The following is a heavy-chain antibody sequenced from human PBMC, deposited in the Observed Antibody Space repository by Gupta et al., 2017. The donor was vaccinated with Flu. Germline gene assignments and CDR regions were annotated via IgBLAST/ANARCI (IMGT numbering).Heavy chain of an antibody. D-gene: IGHD6-19*01. Sequence: QVQLVESGGGEVQPGRTLRLSCAASGVTFRHYGMHWVRQAAGRALEWVALISFDGDYKKYADCGKGRFTISRDNSKKTLYLQLKSLRNEDTAVYYCAKYPGRAGKGRYFQHWGQGALVKVS. CDR2: ISFDGDYK. V-gene: IGHV3-30*18. CDR1: GVTFRHYG. CDR3: AKYPGRAGKGRYFQH. J-gene: IGHJ1*01.